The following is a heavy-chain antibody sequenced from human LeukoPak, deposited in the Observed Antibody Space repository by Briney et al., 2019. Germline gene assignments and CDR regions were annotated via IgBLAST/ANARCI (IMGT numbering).Heavy chain of an antibody. CDR2: ISYDGSNK. CDR1: GFTFSSYG. J-gene: IGHJ3*02. Sequence: GGSLRLSCAASGFTFSSYGTHWVRQAPGKGLEWVAVISYDGSNKYYADSVKGRFTISRDNSKNTLYLQMNSLRAEDTAVYYCARGFAFDIWGQGTMVTVSS. CDR3: ARGFAFDI. V-gene: IGHV3-30*03.